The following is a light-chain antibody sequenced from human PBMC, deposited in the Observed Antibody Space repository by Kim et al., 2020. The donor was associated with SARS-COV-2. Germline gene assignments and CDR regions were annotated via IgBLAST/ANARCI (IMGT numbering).Light chain of an antibody. CDR1: SSDIGSYDY. Sequence: QSVTISCTGTSSDIGSYDYVSWYQQHPGKAPKLLIYDVNKRPSGVPDRFSGSKSGSTASLTVSWLQADDEADYYCSSYAGTYTFYVFGSGTKVTAL. J-gene: IGLJ1*01. CDR2: DVN. CDR3: SSYAGTYTFYV. V-gene: IGLV2-11*03.